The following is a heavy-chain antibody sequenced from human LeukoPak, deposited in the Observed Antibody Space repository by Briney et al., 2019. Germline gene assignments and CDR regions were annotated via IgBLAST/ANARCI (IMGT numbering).Heavy chain of an antibody. CDR3: ARGPNAFDI. CDR2: IYYSRST. Sequence: SETLSLTCTVSGGSISSSSYYWGWIRQPPGKGLEWIGSIYYSRSTYYNPSLKSRVTISVDTSKNQFSLKLSSVTAADTAVYYCARGPNAFDIWGQGTMVTVSS. J-gene: IGHJ3*02. CDR1: GGSISSSSYY. V-gene: IGHV4-39*01.